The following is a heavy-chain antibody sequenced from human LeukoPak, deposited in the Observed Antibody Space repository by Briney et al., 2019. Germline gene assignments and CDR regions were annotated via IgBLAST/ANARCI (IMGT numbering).Heavy chain of an antibody. V-gene: IGHV1-2*02. D-gene: IGHD6-19*01. Sequence: ASVKVSCKASEGTFSNSAISWVRQAPGQGLEWMGWINPNSGGTNYAQKFQGRVTMTRDTSISTAYMELSRLRSDDTAVYYCARDLKMGYSSGRYSWGTGSSNDYWGQGTLVTVPS. J-gene: IGHJ4*02. CDR1: EGTFSNSA. CDR3: ARDLKMGYSSGRYSWGTGSSNDY. CDR2: INPNSGGT.